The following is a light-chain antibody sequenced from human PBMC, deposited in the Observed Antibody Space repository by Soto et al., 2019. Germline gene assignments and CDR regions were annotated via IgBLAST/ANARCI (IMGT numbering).Light chain of an antibody. J-gene: IGKJ5*01. CDR3: QQYGSSHIT. Sequence: EVVMTQSPATLSVSPGEGVTLSCRANQGIGDTLAWYQHTPGQTPRLLIYGASSRATGIPDRFSGSGSGTDFTLTISRLEPEDFAVYYCQQYGSSHITFGQGTRLEIK. CDR2: GAS. V-gene: IGKV3-20*01. CDR1: QGIGDT.